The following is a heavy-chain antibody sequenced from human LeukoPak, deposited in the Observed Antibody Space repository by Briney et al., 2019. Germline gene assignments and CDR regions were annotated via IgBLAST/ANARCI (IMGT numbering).Heavy chain of an antibody. J-gene: IGHJ3*02. D-gene: IGHD6-19*01. CDR3: ARDEGYSSGWYLNDAFDI. CDR1: GGSITSYY. Sequence: PSETLSLTCTVSGGSITSYYWSWIRQPPGKGLEWIGYIYYSGSTNYNPSLKSRVTISVDASKNQFSLKLSSVTAADTAVYYCARDEGYSSGWYLNDAFDIWGQGTMVTVSS. CDR2: IYYSGST. V-gene: IGHV4-59*01.